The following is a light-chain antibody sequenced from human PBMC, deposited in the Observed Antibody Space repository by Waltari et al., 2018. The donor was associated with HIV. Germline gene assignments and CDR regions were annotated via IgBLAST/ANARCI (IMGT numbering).Light chain of an antibody. Sequence: QSPLSQPSSVSGSPGQSITLPCTGVRHLVAFYHFFSWYQQPPGTAPQLILDGVSGRPSGVSSRFSGSKSGVTASLTISGLQAEDEAHYFCSSFASQGTLVFGGGTKLTVL. CDR1: RHLVAFYHF. V-gene: IGLV2-14*01. CDR2: GVS. CDR3: SSFASQGTLV. J-gene: IGLJ2*01.